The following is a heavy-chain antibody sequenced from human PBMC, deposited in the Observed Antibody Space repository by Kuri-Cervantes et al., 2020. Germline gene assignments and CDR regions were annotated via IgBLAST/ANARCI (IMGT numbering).Heavy chain of an antibody. J-gene: IGHJ4*02. CDR2: IXYSGST. Sequence: SETLSLTCTVSGGSISSSSYYWGWIRQPPGKGLEWIGSIXYSGSTYYNPSLKSRVTISVDTSKNQFSLKLSSVTAADTAVYYCARRRXWYGNFDYWGQGTLVTVSS. CDR1: GGSISSSSYY. D-gene: IGHD6-13*01. CDR3: ARRRXWYGNFDY. V-gene: IGHV4-39*01.